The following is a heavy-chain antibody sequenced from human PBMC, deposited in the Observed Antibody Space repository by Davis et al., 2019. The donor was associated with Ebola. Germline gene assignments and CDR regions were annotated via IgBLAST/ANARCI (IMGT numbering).Heavy chain of an antibody. D-gene: IGHD3-3*01. CDR3: AKAPVRFLEWFTTDY. Sequence: GESLKISCAASGFTFSSYGMHWVRQAPGKGLEWVAVIWYDGSNENYADSVKGRFTISRDNSKNTLYLQMNSLRAEDTAVYYCAKAPVRFLEWFTTDYWGKGTLVTVSS. J-gene: IGHJ4*02. CDR2: IWYDGSNE. V-gene: IGHV3-33*06. CDR1: GFTFSSYG.